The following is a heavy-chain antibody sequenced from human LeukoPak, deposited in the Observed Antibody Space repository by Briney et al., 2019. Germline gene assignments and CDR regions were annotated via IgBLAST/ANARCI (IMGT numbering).Heavy chain of an antibody. J-gene: IGHJ4*02. Sequence: VASVKVSCKVSGYTLTELSMHWVRQAPGKGLEWMGGFDPEDGETIYAQKFQGRVTMTRNTSISTAYMELSSLRSEDTAVYYCARSLRRRAFDYWGQGTLVTVSS. CDR3: ARSLRRRAFDY. V-gene: IGHV1-24*01. CDR2: FDPEDGET. D-gene: IGHD2-15*01. CDR1: GYTLTELS.